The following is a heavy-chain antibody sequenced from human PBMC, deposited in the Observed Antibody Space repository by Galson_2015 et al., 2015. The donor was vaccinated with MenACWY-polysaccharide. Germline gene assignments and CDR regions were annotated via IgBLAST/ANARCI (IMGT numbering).Heavy chain of an antibody. V-gene: IGHV4-59*08. J-gene: IGHJ3*02. CDR2: MHYSGGTDY. D-gene: IGHD4-23*01. CDR3: ARGFDYGGKGPRAFEI. CDR1: GGSVSGYY. Sequence: LSLTCTVSGGSVSGYYWSWIRQPPGKGLEWIGYMHYSGGTDYNYNPSLKSRMIISVDMSKNQVSLKLNSVTAADTAVYSCARGFDYGGKGPRAFEIWGQGTMVTVSS.